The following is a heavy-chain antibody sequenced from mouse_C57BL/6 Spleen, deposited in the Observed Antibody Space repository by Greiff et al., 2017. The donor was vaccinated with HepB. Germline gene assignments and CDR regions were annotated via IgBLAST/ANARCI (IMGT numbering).Heavy chain of an antibody. CDR2: IYPGDGDT. CDR1: GYAFSSSW. V-gene: IGHV1-82*01. Sequence: QVQLQQSGPELVKPGASVKISCKASGYAFSSSWMNWVKQRPGKGLEWIGRIYPGDGDTNYNGKFKGKATLTADKSSSTAYMQLSSLTSEDSAVYFCARQLRRGYFDVWGTGTTVTVSS. J-gene: IGHJ1*03. CDR3: ARQLRRGYFDV. D-gene: IGHD6-1*01.